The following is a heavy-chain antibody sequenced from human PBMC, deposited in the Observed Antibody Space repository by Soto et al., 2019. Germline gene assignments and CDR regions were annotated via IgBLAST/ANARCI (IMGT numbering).Heavy chain of an antibody. CDR1: GASITQYY. J-gene: IGHJ4*02. V-gene: IGHV4-59*01. Sequence: PSETLSLTCTVSGASITQYYWNWIRQSPGKGLEWIVSVSSTGSTVFNPSLTSRVTVSLDTSKNQFSLTLNSVTAADTAVYYCARHFSVVYFDYWGQGALVTVSS. CDR2: VSSTGST. CDR3: ARHFSVVYFDY.